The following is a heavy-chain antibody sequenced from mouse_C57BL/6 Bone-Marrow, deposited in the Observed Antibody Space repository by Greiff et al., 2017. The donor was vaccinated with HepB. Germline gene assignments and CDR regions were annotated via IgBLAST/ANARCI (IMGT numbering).Heavy chain of an antibody. CDR1: GYTFTSYW. Sequence: QVQLQQPGAELVKPGASVKLSCKASGYTFTSYWMHWVKQRPGQGLEWIGMIHPNSGSTNYNEKFKSKATLTVDKSSSTAYMQLSSLTSEDSAVYYCAISIYYDYDDAMDYWGQGTSVTVSS. D-gene: IGHD2-4*01. V-gene: IGHV1-64*01. CDR3: AISIYYDYDDAMDY. J-gene: IGHJ4*01. CDR2: IHPNSGST.